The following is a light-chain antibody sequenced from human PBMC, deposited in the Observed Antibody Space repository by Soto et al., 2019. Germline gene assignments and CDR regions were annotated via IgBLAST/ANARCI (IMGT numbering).Light chain of an antibody. V-gene: IGKV1-39*01. Sequence: DIQMTQPPSSLSASVGDRVTITCRASQSIRSYLNWYQQKPGKAPMLLICAASSLQSGVPSRFSGSGSGTDFTLTISSLPPEDFATYFCQQTNNMPVTFGQGTRLEIK. CDR1: QSIRSY. CDR3: QQTNNMPVT. CDR2: AAS. J-gene: IGKJ5*01.